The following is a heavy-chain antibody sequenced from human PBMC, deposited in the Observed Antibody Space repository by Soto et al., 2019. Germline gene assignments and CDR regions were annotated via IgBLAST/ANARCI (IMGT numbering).Heavy chain of an antibody. V-gene: IGHV4-39*01. CDR3: ARQGIIAAAGIWDNWFDP. Sequence: SETLSLTCTVSGGSISSSSYYWGWIRQPPGKGLEWIGSIYYSGSTYYNPSLKSRVTISVDTSKNQFSLKLSSVTAADTAVYYCARQGIIAAAGIWDNWFDPWGQGTLVTVSS. J-gene: IGHJ5*02. CDR2: IYYSGST. D-gene: IGHD6-13*01. CDR1: GGSISSSSYY.